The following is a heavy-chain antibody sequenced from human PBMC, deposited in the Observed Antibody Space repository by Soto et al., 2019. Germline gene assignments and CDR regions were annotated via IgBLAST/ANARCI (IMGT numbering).Heavy chain of an antibody. Sequence: PGGSLRLSCAASGFTFSDYYMSWIRQAPGKGLEWVSYISSSGSTIYYADSVKGRFTISRDNAKNSLYLQMNSLRAEDTAVYYCARLVVVAHPIPYYFDYWGQGTLVTVSS. CDR3: ARLVVVAHPIPYYFDY. D-gene: IGHD2-15*01. J-gene: IGHJ4*02. CDR1: GFTFSDYY. CDR2: ISSSGSTI. V-gene: IGHV3-11*01.